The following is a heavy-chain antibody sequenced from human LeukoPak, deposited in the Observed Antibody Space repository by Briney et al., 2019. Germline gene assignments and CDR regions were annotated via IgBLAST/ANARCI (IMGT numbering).Heavy chain of an antibody. CDR3: ARGRVDFWSGSTYYSDY. Sequence: PSETLSLTCAVYGGSFSGYYWSWIRQPPGKGLEWIGEINHSGSTNYNPSLKSRVTISVDTSKNQFSLKLSSVTAADTAVYYCARGRVDFWSGSTYYSDYWGQGTLVTVSS. CDR1: GGSFSGYY. V-gene: IGHV4-34*01. D-gene: IGHD3-3*01. J-gene: IGHJ4*02. CDR2: INHSGST.